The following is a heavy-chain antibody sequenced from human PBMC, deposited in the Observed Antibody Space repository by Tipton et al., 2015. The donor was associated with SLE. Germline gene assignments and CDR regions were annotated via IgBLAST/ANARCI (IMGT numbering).Heavy chain of an antibody. CDR3: AKGSVVLLSQFDF. D-gene: IGHD2/OR15-2a*01. CDR2: ITSTGSST. V-gene: IGHV3-23*01. Sequence: GSLRLSCAASGFTFGDYAMSWVRQAPGKGLEWVSSITSTGSSTFYADSVKGRFTISRDNSKNTLHLQMNSLRAEDTAVYYCAKGSVVLLSQFDFWGQGTLVTVSS. CDR1: GFTFGDYA. J-gene: IGHJ4*02.